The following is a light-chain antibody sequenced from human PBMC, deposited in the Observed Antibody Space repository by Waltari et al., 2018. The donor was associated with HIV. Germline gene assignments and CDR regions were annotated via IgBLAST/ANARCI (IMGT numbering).Light chain of an antibody. V-gene: IGLV2-8*01. J-gene: IGLJ3*02. CDR2: EVS. Sequence: QSALTQPPSASGSPGQSVTISCTGTSSDVGGYNYVSWYQQHPGKAPKLMIYEVSKRPSGVSYRFSGSKSGNTASLTVSGLQAEDEADYYCAAWDDSWVFGGGTKLTVL. CDR3: AAWDDSWV. CDR1: SSDVGGYNY.